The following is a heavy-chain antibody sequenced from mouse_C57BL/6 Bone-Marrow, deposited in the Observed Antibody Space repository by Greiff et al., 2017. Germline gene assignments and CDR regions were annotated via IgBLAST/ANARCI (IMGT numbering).Heavy chain of an antibody. CDR3: ARSAYGSCWEFDV. Sequence: VQLQQPGAELVKPGASVKLSCKASGYTFTGYWMHWVKQRPGRGLEWIGRIDPSSGGTKYNEKFKSKATLTVDKPSSTAYMQLSSLTSEDSAVYYCARSAYGSCWEFDVWGKGTMVTVSA. CDR1: GYTFTGYW. V-gene: IGHV1-72*01. CDR2: IDPSSGGT. D-gene: IGHD1-1*01. J-gene: IGHJ3*01.